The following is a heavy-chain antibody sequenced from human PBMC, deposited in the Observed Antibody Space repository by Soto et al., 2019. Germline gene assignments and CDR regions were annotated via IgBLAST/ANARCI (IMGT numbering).Heavy chain of an antibody. CDR3: ARRYSGYGDY. V-gene: IGHV4-59*08. CDR1: GGSISSYY. J-gene: IGHJ4*02. Sequence: SETLSLTCTVSGGSISSYYWSWIRQPPGKGLEWIGYIYFSGSANYNPSLKSRVTISVDTSKNQFSLKLSSVTAADTAVYYCARRYSGYGDYWGQGTLVTVSS. CDR2: IYFSGSA. D-gene: IGHD5-12*01.